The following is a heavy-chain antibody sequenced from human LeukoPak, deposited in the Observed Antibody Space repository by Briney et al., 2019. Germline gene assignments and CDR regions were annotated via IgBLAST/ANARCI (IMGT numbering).Heavy chain of an antibody. CDR3: ARVGIAVAGTH. CDR2: ISSSSSTI. Sequence: GGSLRLSCAASGFTFSSYSMNWVRQAPGKGLEWVSYISSSSSTIYYADSVKGRFTISRDSAKNSLYLQMNSLRAEDTAVYYCARVGIAVAGTHWGQGTLVTVSS. V-gene: IGHV3-48*01. CDR1: GFTFSSYS. J-gene: IGHJ4*02. D-gene: IGHD6-19*01.